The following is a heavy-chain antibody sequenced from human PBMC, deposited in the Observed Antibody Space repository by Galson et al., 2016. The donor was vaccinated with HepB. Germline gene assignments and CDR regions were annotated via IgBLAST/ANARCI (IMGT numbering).Heavy chain of an antibody. Sequence: SLRLSCAASGFSFSIYAMRWVRQAPGKGLEWVSGISGGGGNTYYADSVKGRFTISRDNSKNTLYLQMNSLRAEDTAIYYCAKDVGRVTMGLGVRGQGTLVTVSS. CDR3: AKDVGRVTMGLGV. D-gene: IGHD3-10*01. CDR1: GFSFSIYA. J-gene: IGHJ4*02. CDR2: ISGGGGNT. V-gene: IGHV3-23*01.